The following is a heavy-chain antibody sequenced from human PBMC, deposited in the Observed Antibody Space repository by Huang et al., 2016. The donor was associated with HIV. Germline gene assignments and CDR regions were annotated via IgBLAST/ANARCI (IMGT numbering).Heavy chain of an antibody. J-gene: IGHJ4*02. V-gene: IGHV5-51*01. CDR1: GYRFTSYW. CDR3: TSSVTTLGLDY. Sequence: EVQLVQSGAEVKQPGESLQISCKASGYRFTSYWIGWVRQTPGKGLEPVCVIFPGDSYVRYSPAFHGHITISADESLTTTYLQWNSLKTSDTAMYFCTSSVTTLGLDYWGQGTLVAVSS. D-gene: IGHD4-17*01. CDR2: IFPGDSYV.